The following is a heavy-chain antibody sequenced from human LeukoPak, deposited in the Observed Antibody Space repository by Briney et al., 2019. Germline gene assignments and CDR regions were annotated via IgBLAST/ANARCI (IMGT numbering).Heavy chain of an antibody. CDR1: EFTFSSYA. D-gene: IGHD3-10*01. Sequence: PGGSLRLSCAASEFTFSSYAMHWVRQAPGKGLEWVAVISYDGSNKYYADSVKGRFTISRDNSKNTLYLQMNSLRAEDTAVYYCARIGSGSPLGYWGQGTLVTVSS. CDR2: ISYDGSNK. CDR3: ARIGSGSPLGY. J-gene: IGHJ4*02. V-gene: IGHV3-30*04.